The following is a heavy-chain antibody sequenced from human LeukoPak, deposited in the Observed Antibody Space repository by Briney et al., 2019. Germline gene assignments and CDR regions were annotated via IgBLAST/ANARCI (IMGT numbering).Heavy chain of an antibody. J-gene: IGHJ4*02. D-gene: IGHD3-9*01. CDR3: ARVRAEYYDILTGYYSPYYFDY. CDR1: GGSISSGGYY. CDR2: IYYSGST. Sequence: PSQTLSLTCTVSGGSISSGGYYWSWIRQHPGKGLEWIGYIYYSGSTYYNPSLKGRVTISVDTSNNQFSLKLSSVTAADTAVYYCARVRAEYYDILTGYYSPYYFDYWGQGTLVTVSS. V-gene: IGHV4-31*03.